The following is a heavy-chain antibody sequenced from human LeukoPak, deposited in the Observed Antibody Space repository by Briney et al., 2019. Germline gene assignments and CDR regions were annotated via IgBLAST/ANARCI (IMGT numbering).Heavy chain of an antibody. CDR1: GFTFSTYA. D-gene: IGHD5-18*01. CDR2: ISGSSDTT. J-gene: IGHJ4*02. CDR3: ANREGGYTYDPFDY. V-gene: IGHV3-23*01. Sequence: GGSLRLSCAASGFTFSTYAMRGVRQAPGRGLEWVSAISGSSDTTYYADSVKGRFTISRDNSKNTLYLQMNSLRAEDTAVYYCANREGGYTYDPFDYWGQGTLVTVSS.